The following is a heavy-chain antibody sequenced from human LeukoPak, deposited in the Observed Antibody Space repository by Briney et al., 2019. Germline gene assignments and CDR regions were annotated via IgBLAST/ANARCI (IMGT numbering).Heavy chain of an antibody. CDR2: MNPNSGNT. J-gene: IGHJ6*03. CDR1: GYTFTSYD. Sequence: GASVKVSCKASGYTFTSYDINWVRQATGQGLEWMGWMNPNSGNTGYAQKFQGRVTMTRDMSTSTVYMELSSLRSDDTAVYYCARDPSAWGGGMDVWGKGTTVIVSS. V-gene: IGHV1-8*01. CDR3: ARDPSAWGGGMDV. D-gene: IGHD3-16*01.